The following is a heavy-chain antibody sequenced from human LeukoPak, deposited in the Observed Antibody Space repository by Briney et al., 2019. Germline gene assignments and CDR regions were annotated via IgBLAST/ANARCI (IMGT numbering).Heavy chain of an antibody. CDR2: ISSSSSTI. J-gene: IGHJ6*02. V-gene: IGHV3-48*02. D-gene: IGHD4-11*01. CDR3: ARDRYYSSYYYYGMDV. Sequence: GGSLRLSCAASGFTFSSYSMNWVRQAPGKGLEWVSYISSSSSTIYYADSVKGRFTISRDNAKNSLYLQMNSLRDEDTAVYYCARDRYYSSYYYYGMDVWGQGTTVTVSS. CDR1: GFTFSSYS.